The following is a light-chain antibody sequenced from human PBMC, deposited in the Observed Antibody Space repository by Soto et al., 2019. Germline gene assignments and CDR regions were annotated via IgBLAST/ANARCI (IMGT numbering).Light chain of an antibody. Sequence: DIVMTQSPLSLPVTPGEQASISCRFSQSLLHSNGYNYLDWYLQKPGQSPQLMIYAASTLQSGVPSRFSGSGSGTDFTLTISSLQPEDVATYYCQKYSSAPRTLGQGTKVDI. CDR3: QKYSSAPRT. J-gene: IGKJ1*01. V-gene: IGKV2-28*01. CDR2: AAS. CDR1: QSLLHSNGYNY.